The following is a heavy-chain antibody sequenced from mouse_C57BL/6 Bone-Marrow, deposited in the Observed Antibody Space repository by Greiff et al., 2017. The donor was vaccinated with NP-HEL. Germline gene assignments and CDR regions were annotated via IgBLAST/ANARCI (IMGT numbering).Heavy chain of an antibody. CDR2: IWGDGST. CDR3: AKPNYYYGSSYWYFDV. CDR1: GFSLTSYG. J-gene: IGHJ1*03. Sequence: VQGVESGPGLVAPSQSLSITCTVSGFSLTSYGVSWVRQPPGKGLEWLGVIWGDGSTNYHSALISRLSISKDNSKSQVFLKLNRLQTDDTARYCCAKPNYYYGSSYWYFDVWGTGTTVTVSS. V-gene: IGHV2-3*01. D-gene: IGHD1-1*01.